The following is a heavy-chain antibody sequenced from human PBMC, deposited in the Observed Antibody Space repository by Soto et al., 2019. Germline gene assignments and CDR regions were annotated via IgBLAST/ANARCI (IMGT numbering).Heavy chain of an antibody. CDR3: RGSRRYRPAF. CDR1: GDSIRSSPY. D-gene: IGHD6-13*01. J-gene: IGHJ6*02. CDR2: IYSTVNT. Sequence: SETLSLACTVSGDSIRSSPYWGWIRQPPGKGLKWIGSIYSTVNTYYNPSLNSQVTISVDTSKNQFSLNVISVTAADTVLYYCRGSRRYRPAFCAQRSTV. V-gene: IGHV4-39*01.